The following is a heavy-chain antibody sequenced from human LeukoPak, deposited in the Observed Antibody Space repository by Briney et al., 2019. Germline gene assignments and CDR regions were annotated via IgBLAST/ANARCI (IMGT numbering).Heavy chain of an antibody. J-gene: IGHJ4*02. D-gene: IGHD6-13*01. CDR2: INPNSGGT. CDR3: ARSGAPLSSPLPFY. V-gene: IGHV1-2*02. CDR1: GYTFTGYY. Sequence: GASVKVSCKASGYTFTGYYMHWVRQAPGQGLEWMGWINPNSGGTNYAQKFQGRVTMTRDTSISTAYMELSRLRSDDTAVYYCARSGAPLSSPLPFYWGQGTLVTVSS.